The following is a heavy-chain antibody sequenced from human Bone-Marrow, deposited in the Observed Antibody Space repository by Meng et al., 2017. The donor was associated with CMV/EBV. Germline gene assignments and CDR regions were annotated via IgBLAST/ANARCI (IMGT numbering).Heavy chain of an antibody. CDR1: GYSFTHYW. CDR2: IYPGDSEI. J-gene: IGHJ6*02. V-gene: IGHV5-51*01. CDR3: ARHKGLHCGGDCYHYGMDV. Sequence: KVPRLGSGYSFTHYWIGWVRQMPGKGLEWMGIIYPGDSEIRYSPSFQSQVTISADKSNTTAYVQWNSLKASDTAMYYCARHKGLHCGGDCYHYGMDVWGQGTTVTVSS. D-gene: IGHD2-21*01.